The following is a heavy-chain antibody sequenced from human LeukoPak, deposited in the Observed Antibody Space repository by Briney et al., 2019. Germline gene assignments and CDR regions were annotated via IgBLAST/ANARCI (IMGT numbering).Heavy chain of an antibody. D-gene: IGHD3-10*01. CDR3: ARVLGTMVRGANAFDI. V-gene: IGHV1-69*13. CDR2: IIHIFGTA. Sequence: SVKVSCKASGGTFSSYAISWVRQAPGQGLEWMGGIIHIFGTANYAQKFQGRVTITADESTSTAYMGLSSLRSEDTAVYYCARVLGTMVRGANAFDIWGQGTMVTVSS. J-gene: IGHJ3*02. CDR1: GGTFSSYA.